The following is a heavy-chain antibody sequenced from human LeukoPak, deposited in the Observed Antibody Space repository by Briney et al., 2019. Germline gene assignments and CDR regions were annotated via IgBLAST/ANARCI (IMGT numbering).Heavy chain of an antibody. J-gene: IGHJ4*02. D-gene: IGHD6-13*01. Sequence: SGGSLRLSCAASGFTFSSYSMNWVRQAPGKGREWVSYISSSSSTIYYADSVKGRFTISRDNSKNALYPQMNSLRAEDTAVYYCAKAPSSSRLLPLDYWGQGTLVTVSS. CDR2: ISSSSSTI. V-gene: IGHV3-48*01. CDR3: AKAPSSSRLLPLDY. CDR1: GFTFSSYS.